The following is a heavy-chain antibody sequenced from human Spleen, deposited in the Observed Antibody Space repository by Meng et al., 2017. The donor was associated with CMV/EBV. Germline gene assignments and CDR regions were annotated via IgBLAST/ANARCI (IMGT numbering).Heavy chain of an antibody. CDR2: IFHSGTT. CDR3: ASSPNQDPGP. J-gene: IGHJ5*02. V-gene: IGHV4/OR15-8*01. Sequence: LTCVVSGGSLIGTNWWNWVRQPPGRGLEWIGEIFHSGTTNYNPSLKSRVTISIDNSKNQFSLKLTSVTAADTAFYYCASSPNQDPGPWGQGTLVTVSS. CDR1: GGSLIGTNW. D-gene: IGHD1-14*01.